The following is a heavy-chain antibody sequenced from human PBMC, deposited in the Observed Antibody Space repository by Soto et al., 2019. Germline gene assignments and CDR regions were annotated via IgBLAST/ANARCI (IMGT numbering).Heavy chain of an antibody. CDR1: GDSVSSNSAA. J-gene: IGHJ4*02. CDR2: TYYRSKWYN. CDR3: ARKEKQHNGSDFSFDY. V-gene: IGHV6-1*01. Sequence: PSQTLSLTCAISGDSVSSNSAAWNWIRQSPSRGLEWLGRTYYRSKWYNDYAVSVKSRITINPDTSKNQFSLQLNSVTPEDTAVYYCARKEKQHNGSDFSFDYWRQGALVAVSS. D-gene: IGHD1-20*01.